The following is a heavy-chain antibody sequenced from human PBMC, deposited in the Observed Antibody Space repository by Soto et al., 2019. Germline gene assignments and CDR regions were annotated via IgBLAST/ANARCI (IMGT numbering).Heavy chain of an antibody. V-gene: IGHV4-39*01. CDR1: GGSISSSSYY. CDR2: IYYSGST. Sequence: PSETLSLTCTVSGGSISSSSYYWGWILHPPGKGLEWIGGIYYSGSTYYNPSLKSRVTISVDTSKNQFSLKLSSVTAADTAVYYCASRTADFYGYSSSWPFDYWGQGTLVTVSS. CDR3: ASRTADFYGYSSSWPFDY. J-gene: IGHJ4*02. D-gene: IGHD6-13*01.